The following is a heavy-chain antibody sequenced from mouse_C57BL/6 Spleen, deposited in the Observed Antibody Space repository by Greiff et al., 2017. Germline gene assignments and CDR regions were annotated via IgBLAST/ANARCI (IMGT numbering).Heavy chain of an antibody. J-gene: IGHJ1*03. Sequence: QVQLQQPGAELVMPGASVKLSCKASGYTFTSYWMHWVKQRPGQGLEWIGEIDPSDSYTNYNQKFQGKSTLTVDKSSSTAYMQLSSLTSEDSAVYYCARSFITTELGYFDVWGTGTTVTVSS. CDR3: ARSFITTELGYFDV. V-gene: IGHV1-69*01. CDR2: IDPSDSYT. D-gene: IGHD1-1*01. CDR1: GYTFTSYW.